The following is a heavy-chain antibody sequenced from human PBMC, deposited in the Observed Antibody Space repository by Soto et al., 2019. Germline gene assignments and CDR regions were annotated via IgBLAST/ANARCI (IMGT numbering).Heavy chain of an antibody. D-gene: IGHD1-26*01. CDR1: GFTLSSYA. J-gene: IGHJ5*01. CDR2: VSDSGRRT. Sequence: GFVRLSCAASGFTLSSYAMNWVRQAPGKGLEWVAVVSDSGRRTDCAESVKGRFTISRDSSKNTVYLEMNTLRAEDTAVYYCAKDRVAGAIADRFDSWGQGTLVAVS. V-gene: IGHV3-23*01. CDR3: AKDRVAGAIADRFDS.